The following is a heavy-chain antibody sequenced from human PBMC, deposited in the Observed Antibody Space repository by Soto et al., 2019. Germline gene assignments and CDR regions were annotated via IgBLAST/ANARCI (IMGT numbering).Heavy chain of an antibody. J-gene: IGHJ3*01. CDR2: ISYDGSKK. D-gene: IGHD1-26*01. Sequence: QVQLVESGGGVVQPGRSLRLSCAASGFTFSSYDIHWVRQAPGKGLEWVAVISYDGSKKYYADSVKGLFTISRDNSKNTLYLQVNSLRAEDTAVYYCAKAYSGTFDVWGQGTMVTVSS. V-gene: IGHV3-30*18. CDR1: GFTFSSYD. CDR3: AKAYSGTFDV.